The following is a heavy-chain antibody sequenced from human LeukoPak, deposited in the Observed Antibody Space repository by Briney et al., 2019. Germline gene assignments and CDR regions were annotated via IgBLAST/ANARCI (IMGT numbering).Heavy chain of an antibody. D-gene: IGHD3-3*01. CDR2: ISGSGGST. CDR1: GFTFSSYA. J-gene: IGHJ6*03. Sequence: GGSLRLSCAASGFTFSSYAMSWVRQAPGKGLEWVSVISGSGGSTYYADSVKGRFTISRDNSKNTLYLQMNSLRAEDTAVYYCAKTGSRRFLEWSNTRAPMDVWGKGTTVTVSS. V-gene: IGHV3-23*01. CDR3: AKTGSRRFLEWSNTRAPMDV.